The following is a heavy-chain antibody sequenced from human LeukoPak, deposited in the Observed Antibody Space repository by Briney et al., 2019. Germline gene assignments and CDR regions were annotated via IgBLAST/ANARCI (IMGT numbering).Heavy chain of an antibody. D-gene: IGHD2-15*01. J-gene: IGHJ3*02. CDR1: GFTFSSFA. V-gene: IGHV3-23*01. CDR3: AKDSTPFRSSVVKKLGGAFDI. Sequence: GGSLRLSCAASGFTFSSFAMSWVRQAPGKGLEWVSTISSSSIVTHYADSVKGRFTISKDNSKNTLYLQMNSLRAEDTVVYYCAKDSTPFRSSVVKKLGGAFDIWGQGTRVTVSS. CDR2: ISSSSIVT.